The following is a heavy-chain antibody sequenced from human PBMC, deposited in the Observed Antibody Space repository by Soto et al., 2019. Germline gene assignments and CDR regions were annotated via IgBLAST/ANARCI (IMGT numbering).Heavy chain of an antibody. D-gene: IGHD5-18*01. J-gene: IGHJ4*02. V-gene: IGHV2-5*02. Sequence: QITLKESGPPLVRPTQTLTLTCSFSGFSLTTRGVGVGWIRQPPGKALEWLALIYWDDDEGYSPSLKSRLTITKDPSKNQVVLTMPNMDPVDTATYYCAHRPRGFSYHFDYWGQGTLVTVSS. CDR1: GFSLTTRGVG. CDR2: IYWDDDE. CDR3: AHRPRGFSYHFDY.